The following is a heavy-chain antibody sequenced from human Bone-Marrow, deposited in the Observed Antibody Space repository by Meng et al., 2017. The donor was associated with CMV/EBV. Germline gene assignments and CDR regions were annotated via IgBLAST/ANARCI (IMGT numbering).Heavy chain of an antibody. J-gene: IGHJ4*02. CDR2: IYYSGST. CDR3: AREIGTYYDFWSGYYLEY. D-gene: IGHD3-3*01. V-gene: IGHV4-39*07. Sequence: GSLRLSCTVSGGSISSSSYYWGWIRQPPGKGLEWIGSIYYSGSTYYNPSLKSRVTISVDTSKNQFSLKLSSVTAADTAVYYCAREIGTYYDFWSGYYLEYWGQGTLVTVSS. CDR1: GGSISSSSYY.